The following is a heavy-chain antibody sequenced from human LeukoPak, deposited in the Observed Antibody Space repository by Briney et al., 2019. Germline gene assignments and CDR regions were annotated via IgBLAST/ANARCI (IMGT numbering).Heavy chain of an antibody. D-gene: IGHD5-24*01. CDR2: ISSSGSTI. J-gene: IGHJ4*02. Sequence: GGSLRLSCAASGFTFSSYEMNWVRQAPGKGLEWVSYISSSGSTIYYADSVKGRFTISRDNAKNSLYLQMNSLRAEDTAVYYCAGGRRWLQPLDFWGQGTLVTVSS. CDR1: GFTFSSYE. CDR3: AGGRRWLQPLDF. V-gene: IGHV3-48*03.